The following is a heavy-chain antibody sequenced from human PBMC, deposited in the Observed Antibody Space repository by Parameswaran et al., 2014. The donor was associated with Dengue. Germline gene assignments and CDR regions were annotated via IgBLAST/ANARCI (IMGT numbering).Heavy chain of an antibody. CDR2: IYYSGST. Sequence: RWIRQPPGKGLEWIGYIYYSGSTNYNPSLKSRVTISVDTSKNQFSLKLSSVTAADTAVYYCARDGARTYYYDSSGFWFDPWGQGTLVTVSS. V-gene: IGHV4-59*01. CDR3: ARDGARTYYYDSSGFWFDP. J-gene: IGHJ5*02. D-gene: IGHD3-22*01.